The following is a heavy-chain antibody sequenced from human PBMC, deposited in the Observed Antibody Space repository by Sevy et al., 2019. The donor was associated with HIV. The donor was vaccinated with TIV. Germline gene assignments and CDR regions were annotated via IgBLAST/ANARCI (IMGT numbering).Heavy chain of an antibody. V-gene: IGHV4-61*01. D-gene: IGHD3-22*01. CDR2: IYYSGST. Sequence: SETLSLTCTVSGGSVSSGSYYWSWIRQPPGKGLEWIGYIYYSGSTNYNPSLKSRVTISVDTSKNQFSLKLSSVAAADTAVYYCARGDDYYDSSGYSIPTYYFDYWGQGTLVTVSS. CDR1: GGSVSSGSYY. CDR3: ARGDDYYDSSGYSIPTYYFDY. J-gene: IGHJ4*02.